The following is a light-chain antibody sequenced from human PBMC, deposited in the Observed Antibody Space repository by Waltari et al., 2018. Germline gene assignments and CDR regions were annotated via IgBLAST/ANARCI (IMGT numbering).Light chain of an antibody. J-gene: IGLJ2*01. V-gene: IGLV3-19*01. CDR1: SLRLYY. CDR3: HSRDASGVGGS. CDR2: DKN. Sequence: SSELTQDPAVSVAMGQTVRITCQGDSLRLYYASWYQQRPGQAPRLVMYDKNNRPSGVPDRFSGSSSHNTASLTITGAQAEDEASYYCHSRDASGVGGSFGGGTKLTVL.